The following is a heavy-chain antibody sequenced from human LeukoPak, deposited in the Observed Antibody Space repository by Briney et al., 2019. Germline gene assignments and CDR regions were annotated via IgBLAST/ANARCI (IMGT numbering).Heavy chain of an antibody. Sequence: PSETLSLTCAVSGGSISSGAYSWSWLRQPPGKGLEWIVYISHSGITYYNPSLKSRVTISLDTSKNQFSLKLTSVTAADTAVYFCARGEFYHDFWGQGTLVTVSS. CDR3: ARGEFYHDF. CDR2: ISHSGIT. V-gene: IGHV4-30-2*01. J-gene: IGHJ4*02. CDR1: GGSISSGAYS. D-gene: IGHD3-10*01.